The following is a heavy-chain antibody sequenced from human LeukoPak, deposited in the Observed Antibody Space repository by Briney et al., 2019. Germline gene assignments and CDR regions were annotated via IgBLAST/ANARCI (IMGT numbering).Heavy chain of an antibody. Sequence: SETLSLTRTVSGGSISSGDYYWSWIRQPPGKGLEWIGYIYYSGSTYYNPSLKSRVTISVDTSKNQFSLKLSSVTAADTAVYYCARELSVVVPAATFDYFDYWGQGTLVTVSS. CDR2: IYYSGST. CDR3: ARELSVVVPAATFDYFDY. D-gene: IGHD2-2*01. CDR1: GGSISSGDYY. J-gene: IGHJ4*02. V-gene: IGHV4-30-4*08.